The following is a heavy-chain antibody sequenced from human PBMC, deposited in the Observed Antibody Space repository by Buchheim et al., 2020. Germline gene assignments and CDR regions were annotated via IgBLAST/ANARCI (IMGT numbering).Heavy chain of an antibody. CDR1: GGSVSSGSYY. CDR2: IYYSGNT. J-gene: IGHJ6*02. Sequence: QVQLQESGPGLVKPSETLSLNCRVPGGSVSSGSYYWSWTRQPPGKGLEWMGYIYYSGNTNCNPSLKSRVTISADTSKNQFSLKLSSVTAADTAVYYCARITTRNNGMDVWGQGTT. V-gene: IGHV4-61*01. CDR3: ARITTRNNGMDV. D-gene: IGHD1-1*01.